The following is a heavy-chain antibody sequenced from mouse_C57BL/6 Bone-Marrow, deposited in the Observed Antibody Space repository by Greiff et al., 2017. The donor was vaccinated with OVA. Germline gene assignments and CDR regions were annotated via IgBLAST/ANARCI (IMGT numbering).Heavy chain of an antibody. CDR3: AREGPYYYGSRNLDD. D-gene: IGHD1-1*01. CDR1: GYTFTSYG. V-gene: IGHV1-58*01. J-gene: IGHJ2*01. Sequence: VQLKESGAELVRPGSSVKMSCKTSGYTFTSYGINWVKQRPGQGLDWIGYIYLGTGYTEYNEKFKGKATLTSDTSSSTAYMQLSSLTSEDSAIYFCAREGPYYYGSRNLDDWGQGTTLTVSS. CDR2: IYLGTGYT.